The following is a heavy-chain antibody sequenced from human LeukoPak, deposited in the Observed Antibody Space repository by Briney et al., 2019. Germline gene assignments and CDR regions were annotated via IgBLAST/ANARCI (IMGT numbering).Heavy chain of an antibody. CDR3: ARGEIGYNSFDY. Sequence: SVKVSCKASGGTFSSYAISWVRQAPGQGLEWMGRIIPIFGTANYAQKFQGRVTITADKSTNTAYMEMSSLRSEDTAVYYCARGEIGYNSFDYWGQGTLVTVSS. CDR2: IIPIFGTA. D-gene: IGHD5-24*01. V-gene: IGHV1-69*06. CDR1: GGTFSSYA. J-gene: IGHJ4*02.